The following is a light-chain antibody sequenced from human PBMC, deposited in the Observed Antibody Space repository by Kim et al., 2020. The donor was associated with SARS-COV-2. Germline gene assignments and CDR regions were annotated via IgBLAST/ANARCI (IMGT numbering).Light chain of an antibody. CDR3: KQYGSSPYT. V-gene: IGKV3-20*01. CDR1: QSVSSSY. CDR2: GAS. Sequence: LSPGETATLSSRASQSVSSSYLAWYQQKPGQAPRLLIYGASSRATGIPDRFSGSGSGTDFTLTISRLEPEDFAVYYCKQYGSSPYTFGQGTKLEIK. J-gene: IGKJ2*01.